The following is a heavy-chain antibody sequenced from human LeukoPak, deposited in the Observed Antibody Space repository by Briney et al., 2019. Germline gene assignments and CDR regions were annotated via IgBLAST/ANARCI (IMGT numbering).Heavy chain of an antibody. CDR2: ISYDGSNK. D-gene: IGHD3-3*01. J-gene: IGHJ6*02. CDR1: GFTFSSYA. Sequence: SGGSLRLSCAASGFTFSSYAMHWVRQAPGKGLEWVAVISYDGSNKYYAGSVKGRFTISRDNSKNTLYLQMNSLRAEDTAVYYCAREPPYDFWSGFKYYYYGMDVWGQGTTVTVSS. V-gene: IGHV3-30-3*01. CDR3: AREPPYDFWSGFKYYYYGMDV.